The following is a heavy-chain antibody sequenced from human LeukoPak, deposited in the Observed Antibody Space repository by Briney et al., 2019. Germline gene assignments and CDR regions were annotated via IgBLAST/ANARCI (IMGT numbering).Heavy chain of an antibody. Sequence: GRSLRLSCAASGFTFVDYAMHWVRQAPGRGLEWVSGLSWNSGSIGYADSVRGGFTISRDNAKNSLCLQMNSLRAEDTALYYCAKEGLPATNHDAFDIWGKGTMVTVSS. V-gene: IGHV3-9*01. D-gene: IGHD2-2*01. CDR2: LSWNSGSI. J-gene: IGHJ3*02. CDR1: GFTFVDYA. CDR3: AKEGLPATNHDAFDI.